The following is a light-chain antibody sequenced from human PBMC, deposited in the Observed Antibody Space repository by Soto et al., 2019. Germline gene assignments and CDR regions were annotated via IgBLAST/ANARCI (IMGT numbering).Light chain of an antibody. V-gene: IGKV2-30*01. J-gene: IGKJ1*01. CDR1: QSLVSSDGNTY. CDR2: KVS. CDR3: QQYYSYPT. Sequence: DVVMSQSPLSLPVTLGQPASISCRYSQSLVSSDGNTYLNWFHQRPGQSPRRLIYKVSNRDSGAPDRFRGSGSGTDFTLTISCLQSEDFATYYCQQYYSYPTFGQGTKADIK.